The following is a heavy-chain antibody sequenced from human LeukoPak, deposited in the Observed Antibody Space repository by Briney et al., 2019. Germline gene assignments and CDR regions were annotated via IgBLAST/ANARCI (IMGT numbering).Heavy chain of an antibody. CDR3: ARDGLGIAVAGSSIYHH. CDR2: IKQDGSEK. J-gene: IGHJ5*02. Sequence: GSLRLSCAASGFTFSSYWMSWVRQAPGKGLEWVANIKQDGSEKYYVDSVKGRFTISRDNAKNSLYLQMNSLRAEDTAVYYCARDGLGIAVAGSSIYHHWGQGTLVTVSS. V-gene: IGHV3-7*01. CDR1: GFTFSSYW. D-gene: IGHD6-19*01.